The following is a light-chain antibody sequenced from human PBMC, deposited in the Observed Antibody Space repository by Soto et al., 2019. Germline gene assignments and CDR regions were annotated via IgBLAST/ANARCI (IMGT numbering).Light chain of an antibody. V-gene: IGKV2D-29*01. J-gene: IGKJ1*01. CDR2: EVA. CDR3: MQSIQLPWT. CDR1: QSLLHSDGKTY. Sequence: DIVMTQTPLSLSVTPGQPASISCKSSQSLLHSDGKTYLYWYLQKPGQPPQLLTYEVANRVSGVPDRFSASGSGEDCALKISRGEAEDVEVYYFMQSIQLPWTSGQGTKVEIK.